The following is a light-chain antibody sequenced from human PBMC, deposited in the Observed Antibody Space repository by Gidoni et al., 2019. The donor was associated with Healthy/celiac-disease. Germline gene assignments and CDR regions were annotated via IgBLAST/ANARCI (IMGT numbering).Light chain of an antibody. Sequence: IVMTQSTLSLPVTPGEPASISCRSSQCLLHSNGYNYLDWYLQKPGQSPQLLIYLGSNRASGVPDRFSGSGSGTDFTLKISRVEAEDVGVYYCMQALQTPITFGPGTKVDIK. V-gene: IGKV2-28*01. CDR1: QCLLHSNGYNY. CDR2: LGS. J-gene: IGKJ3*01. CDR3: MQALQTPIT.